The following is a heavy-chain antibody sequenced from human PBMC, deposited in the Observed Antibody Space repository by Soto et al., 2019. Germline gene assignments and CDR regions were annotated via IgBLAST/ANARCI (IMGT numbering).Heavy chain of an antibody. D-gene: IGHD3-22*01. CDR3: AIGWGYDSTDYYYAY. J-gene: IGHJ4*02. CDR1: GGSFNRHT. Sequence: QVQLVQSGAEVRKPGSSVRVSCKASGGSFNRHTISWVRQAPGQGLEWMGGIIPIFGTANHAQKFQGRVTIIADESTSTVYMELSSLKSDDTALYYCAIGWGYDSTDYYYAYWGQGTLVIVSS. CDR2: IIPIFGTA. V-gene: IGHV1-69*01.